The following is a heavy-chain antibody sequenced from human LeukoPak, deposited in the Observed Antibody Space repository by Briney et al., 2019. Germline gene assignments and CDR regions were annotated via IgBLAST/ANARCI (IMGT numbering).Heavy chain of an antibody. CDR1: GFTFTNYG. CDR3: ARVAPYCSGGSCGYLYYYYYYYMDV. V-gene: IGHV3-23*01. CDR2: ITPDAGRT. J-gene: IGHJ6*03. D-gene: IGHD2-15*01. Sequence: GGTLRLSCAASGFTFTNYGMNWVRQAPGKGLEWVSGITPDAGRTYYADSVKGRLTIYRDNSKNTVYLQMNSLGAEDTAVYYCARVAPYCSGGSCGYLYYYYYYYMDVWGKGTTVTVSS.